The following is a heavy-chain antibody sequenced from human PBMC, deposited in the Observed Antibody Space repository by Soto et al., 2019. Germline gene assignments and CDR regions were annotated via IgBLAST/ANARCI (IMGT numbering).Heavy chain of an antibody. CDR3: TTDPLYSNAEYYFDY. D-gene: IGHD4-4*01. CDR1: GFTFINAW. Sequence: PGGSLRLSCAASGFTFINAWMNWVRQAPGKGLEWVGRIKSKTDGGTTDYAAPVKGRFTISRDDSKNTLYLQMNSLKTEDTAVYYCTTDPLYSNAEYYFDYWGQGTLVTVSS. CDR2: IKSKTDGGTT. J-gene: IGHJ4*02. V-gene: IGHV3-15*07.